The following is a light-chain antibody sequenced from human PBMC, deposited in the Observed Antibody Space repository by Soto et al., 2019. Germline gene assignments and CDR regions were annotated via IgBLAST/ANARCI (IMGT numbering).Light chain of an antibody. CDR3: QQRYSTMIT. J-gene: IGKJ5*01. Sequence: IQMTQPPSSLSASVGDRVTITCRASQSISSYLNWYQQKPGKDPKILIYAASSLQSGVPSRFSGSGSGTDFTLTISSLQTEDFATYECQQRYSTMITFGQGTRLDIK. CDR1: QSISSY. CDR2: AAS. V-gene: IGKV1-39*01.